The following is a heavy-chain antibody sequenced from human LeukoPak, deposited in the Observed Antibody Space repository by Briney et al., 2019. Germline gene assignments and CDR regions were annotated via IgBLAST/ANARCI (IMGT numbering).Heavy chain of an antibody. CDR3: AKAAGYSSGWPFEY. CDR1: GFTFNSYG. Sequence: HPGGSLRLSCAASGFTFNSYGIHWVRQPPGKGLEWVAVIWHDGSNKYYADSVKGRFTISRDNSKNTLYLQMNGLRAEDTAVYYCAKAAGYSSGWPFEYWGQGTLVTVSS. J-gene: IGHJ4*02. V-gene: IGHV3-33*06. CDR2: IWHDGSNK. D-gene: IGHD6-19*01.